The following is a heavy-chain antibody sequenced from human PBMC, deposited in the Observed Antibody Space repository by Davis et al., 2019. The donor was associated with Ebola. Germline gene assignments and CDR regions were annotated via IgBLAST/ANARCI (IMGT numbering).Heavy chain of an antibody. D-gene: IGHD3-9*01. CDR2: INHSGST. V-gene: IGHV4-34*01. CDR1: GGSISSSY. Sequence: SETLSLTCTVSGGSISSSYWSWIRQPPGKGLEWIGEINHSGSTNYNPSLKRRVTISVDTSKNQFSLKLSSVTAADTAVYYCARVSGYYDILTGYYPLFDYWGQGTLVTVSS. CDR3: ARVSGYYDILTGYYPLFDY. J-gene: IGHJ4*02.